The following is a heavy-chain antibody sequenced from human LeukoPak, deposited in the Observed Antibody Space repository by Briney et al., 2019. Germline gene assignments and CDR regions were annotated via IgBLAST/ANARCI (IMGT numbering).Heavy chain of an antibody. J-gene: IGHJ3*02. V-gene: IGHV3-30*02. CDR3: AKDGADGATYAFDI. CDR2: IRYDGSNK. D-gene: IGHD1-26*01. Sequence: GGSLRLSCAASGFTFSSYGMHWVRQAPGKGLEWVAFIRYDGSNKYYADSVKGRFTISRDNSKNTLYLQMNSLRAEDTAVYYCAKDGADGATYAFDIWGQGTMVTVSS. CDR1: GFTFSSYG.